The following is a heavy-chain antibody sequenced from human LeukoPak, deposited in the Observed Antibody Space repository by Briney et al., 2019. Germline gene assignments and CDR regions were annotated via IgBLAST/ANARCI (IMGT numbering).Heavy chain of an antibody. Sequence: PSESLSLTCAVSGGSISSSNWWSWVRQPPGKGLEWIGEIYHSGSTNYNPSLKSRVTISEDTSKNQFSLKLSSVTAADTAVYYCASLGGVYFDYWGQGTLVTVSS. CDR2: IYHSGST. CDR1: GGSISSSNW. D-gene: IGHD3-16*01. J-gene: IGHJ4*02. V-gene: IGHV4-4*02. CDR3: ASLGGVYFDY.